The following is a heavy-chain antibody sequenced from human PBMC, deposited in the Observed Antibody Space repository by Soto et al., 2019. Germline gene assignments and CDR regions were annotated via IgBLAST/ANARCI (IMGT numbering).Heavy chain of an antibody. V-gene: IGHV3-7*01. Sequence: EVQLVDSGGGLVQPGGSLRLSCTASGFSFSTFWMSWVRQAPGKGLEWVANINPGGSEEYYVDSVKGRFTISRDNAKNSLYLQMNSLKAEVTAMYYCARDIVPPGICFDYWGQGALVSVSS. CDR3: ARDIVPPGICFDY. J-gene: IGHJ4*02. D-gene: IGHD1-26*01. CDR1: GFSFSTFW. CDR2: INPGGSEE.